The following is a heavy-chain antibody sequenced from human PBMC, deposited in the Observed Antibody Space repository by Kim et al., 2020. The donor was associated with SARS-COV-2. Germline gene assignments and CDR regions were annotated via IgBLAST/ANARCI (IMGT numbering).Heavy chain of an antibody. V-gene: IGHV3-53*01. CDR1: GFTVKSDY. Sequence: GGSLRLSCSASGFTVKSDYMSWVRQALGKGLEWVSTIQSVGTIYYADSVKCRFTFSRDTSKNALYLQMNTLRGEDTAVYFCARDPGLPNGMDDWGQGTTVIVSS. J-gene: IGHJ6*02. CDR2: IQSVGTI. CDR3: ARDPGLPNGMDD.